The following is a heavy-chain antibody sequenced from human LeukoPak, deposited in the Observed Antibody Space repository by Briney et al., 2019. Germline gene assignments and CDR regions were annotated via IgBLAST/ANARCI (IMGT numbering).Heavy chain of an antibody. Sequence: SQTLSLTCAISGDSVSSNSAAWHWIRQSPSRGLEWLGRTYYRSKWYNDYAVSVKSRITINPDTSKNQFSLQLNSVTPEDTAVYYCARTEGRGAYGMDVWGQGTTVTVSS. CDR3: ARTEGRGAYGMDV. CDR1: GDSVSSNSAA. V-gene: IGHV6-1*01. CDR2: TYYRSKWYN. J-gene: IGHJ6*02. D-gene: IGHD2-15*01.